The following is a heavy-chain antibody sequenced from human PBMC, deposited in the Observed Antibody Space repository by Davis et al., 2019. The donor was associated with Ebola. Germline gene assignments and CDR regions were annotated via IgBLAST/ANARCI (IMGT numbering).Heavy chain of an antibody. Sequence: PSETLSLTCAVYGGSFSGYYWSWIRQPPGKGLEWIGEINHSGSTNYNPSLKSRVTISVDTSKNQFSLKLSSVTAADTAVYYCARGGAQYCGGDCYPVYFDYWGQGTLVTVSS. CDR3: ARGGAQYCGGDCYPVYFDY. V-gene: IGHV4-34*01. J-gene: IGHJ4*02. CDR2: INHSGST. D-gene: IGHD2-21*02. CDR1: GGSFSGYY.